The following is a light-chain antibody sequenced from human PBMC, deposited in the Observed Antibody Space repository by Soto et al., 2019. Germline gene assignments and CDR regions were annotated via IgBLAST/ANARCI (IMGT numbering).Light chain of an antibody. CDR3: QHRSNWLGT. Sequence: EIVLTQSPATLSLSPGERATLSCRASQGVSSYLAWYQQKSGQTPRLLIYDASNRATGIPARFSGSGSGTDFTLTISSLEPEDFAVYYCQHRSNWLGTFGPGTKVDIK. J-gene: IGKJ3*01. CDR1: QGVSSY. CDR2: DAS. V-gene: IGKV3-11*01.